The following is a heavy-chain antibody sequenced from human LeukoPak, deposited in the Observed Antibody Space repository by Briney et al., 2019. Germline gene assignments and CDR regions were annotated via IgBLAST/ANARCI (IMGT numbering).Heavy chain of an antibody. CDR3: ARDPPSFQH. V-gene: IGHV3-21*01. Sequence: GGSLRLSCAASGFTFSDHVMSWVRQAPGMGLEWVSSISSSSSYIYYADSVKGRFTISRDNAKNSLYLQMNSLRAEDTAVYYCARDPPSFQHWGQGTLVTVSS. CDR2: ISSSSSYI. CDR1: GFTFSDHV. J-gene: IGHJ1*01.